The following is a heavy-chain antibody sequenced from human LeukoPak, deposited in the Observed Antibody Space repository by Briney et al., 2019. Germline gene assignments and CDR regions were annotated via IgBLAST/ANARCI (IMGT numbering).Heavy chain of an antibody. J-gene: IGHJ4*02. V-gene: IGHV3-30*18. CDR2: TSYDGSNK. Sequence: GGSLRLSCAASGFTFGSYGMHWVRQAPGKGLEWVAVTSYDGSNKYYADSVKGRFTISRDNSKNTLYLQMNSLRAEDTAVYYCAKSVAAVGARYDSSGYADYWGQGTLVTVSS. CDR1: GFTFGSYG. D-gene: IGHD3-22*01. CDR3: AKSVAAVGARYDSSGYADY.